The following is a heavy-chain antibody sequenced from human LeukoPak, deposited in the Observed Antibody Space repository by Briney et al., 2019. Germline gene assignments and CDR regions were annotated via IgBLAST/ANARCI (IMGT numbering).Heavy chain of an antibody. D-gene: IGHD6-6*01. CDR1: GFTFSNYA. CDR3: AKLGKTARFHIFPYYFDY. CDR2: MRSGDGDT. V-gene: IGHV3-23*01. J-gene: IGHJ4*02. Sequence: GGSLRLSCVASGFTFSNYAMSWVRQAPGKGLEWVAVMRSGDGDTTYADSVRGRFTISRDNSKNTLYLQMNSLRAEDTAVYYCAKLGKTARFHIFPYYFDYWGQGTLVTVSP.